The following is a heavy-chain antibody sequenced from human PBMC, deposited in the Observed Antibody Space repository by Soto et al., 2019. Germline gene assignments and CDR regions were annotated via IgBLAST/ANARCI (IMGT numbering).Heavy chain of an antibody. Sequence: PSETLSLTCTVSGGSISSYYWSWIRQPPGKGLEWIGYIYYSGSTNYNPSLKSRVTISVDTSKNQFSLKLSSVTAADTAVYYCASSSPYYYDSSGYYDYWGQGTLVTVSS. J-gene: IGHJ4*02. V-gene: IGHV4-59*01. CDR3: ASSSPYYYDSSGYYDY. CDR2: IYYSGST. CDR1: GGSISSYY. D-gene: IGHD3-22*01.